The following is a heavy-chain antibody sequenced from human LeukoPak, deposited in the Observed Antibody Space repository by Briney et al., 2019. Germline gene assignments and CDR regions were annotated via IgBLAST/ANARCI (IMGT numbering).Heavy chain of an antibody. V-gene: IGHV1-69*05. CDR3: ANGWLARGTYYMDV. J-gene: IGHJ6*03. D-gene: IGHD6-19*01. CDR1: GGTFSSYA. CDR2: IIPIFGTA. Sequence: ASVKVSCKASGGTFSSYAISWVRQAPGQGLEWMGGIIPIFGTANYAQKFQGRITITTDESTSTAYMELSSLRSEDTVVYYCANGWLARGTYYMDVWGKGTTVTVYS.